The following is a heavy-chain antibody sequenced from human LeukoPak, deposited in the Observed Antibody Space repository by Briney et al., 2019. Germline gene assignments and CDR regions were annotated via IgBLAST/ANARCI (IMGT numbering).Heavy chain of an antibody. D-gene: IGHD6-6*01. CDR3: ARGKQYSSPNWFDP. Sequence: GASVKVSCKASGYTFTGYYMHWVRQAPGQGLEWMGWINPNSGGTNYAKKFQGRVTMTRDTSISTAYMELSRLRSDDTAVYYCARGKQYSSPNWFDPWGQGTLVTVSS. CDR2: INPNSGGT. J-gene: IGHJ5*02. CDR1: GYTFTGYY. V-gene: IGHV1-2*02.